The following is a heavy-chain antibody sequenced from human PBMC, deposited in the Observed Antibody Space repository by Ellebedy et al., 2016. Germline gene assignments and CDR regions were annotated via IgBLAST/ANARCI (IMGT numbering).Heavy chain of an antibody. CDR3: ARERIGSFSTFDD. D-gene: IGHD1-26*01. Sequence: GESLKISXAASGFPYTAYWMSWVRQTPGGGLEWVANIGKDGSDKYYMDSVRGRFTISRDNAKNSLYLQMNNLRVEDTAVYYCARERIGSFSTFDDWGRGILVTVAS. CDR2: IGKDGSDK. J-gene: IGHJ4*02. CDR1: GFPYTAYW. V-gene: IGHV3-7*04.